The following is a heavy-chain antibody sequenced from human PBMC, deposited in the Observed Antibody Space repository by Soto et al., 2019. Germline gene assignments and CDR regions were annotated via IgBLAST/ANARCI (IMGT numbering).Heavy chain of an antibody. Sequence: GSLRLSCAASGFTVSNSYMSWVRQAPGKGLEWVSAIYSGGSTYYADSVKGRFTISRDHSKDTLYLHMNSLKTEDTAVYYCTTGLSNGYYNFDYWGQGTPVTVSS. V-gene: IGHV3-66*01. CDR2: IYSGGST. J-gene: IGHJ4*02. D-gene: IGHD3-22*01. CDR1: GFTVSNSY. CDR3: TTGLSNGYYNFDY.